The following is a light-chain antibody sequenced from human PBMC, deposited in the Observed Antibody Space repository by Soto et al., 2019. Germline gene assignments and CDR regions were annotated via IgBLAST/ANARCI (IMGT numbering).Light chain of an antibody. CDR3: QQYNNWLLIT. V-gene: IGKV3-15*01. CDR2: GAS. CDR1: QSVSSN. Sequence: EIVMTQSPATLSVSPGERATLSCRASQSVSSNLAWYQQKPGQAPRLLIYGASTRATGIPARFSGSGPGTEFTLTISSLQSEDFAVYYCQQYNNWLLITFGQGTHWRL. J-gene: IGKJ5*01.